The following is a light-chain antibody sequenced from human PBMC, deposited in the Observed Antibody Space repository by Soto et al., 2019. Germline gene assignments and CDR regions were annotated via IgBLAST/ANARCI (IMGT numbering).Light chain of an antibody. CDR3: EQYNSWPPLYT. J-gene: IGKJ2*01. V-gene: IGKV3-15*01. CDR2: GAS. Sequence: ETVMTQSPATLSVSPGEGATLSCRASQSVSHNLAWYQQKPGQAPRLLIYGASTRATGIPTRFSGSGSGTEFTLTISSLQSEDFAVYYCEQYNSWPPLYTFGQGTKLEIK. CDR1: QSVSHN.